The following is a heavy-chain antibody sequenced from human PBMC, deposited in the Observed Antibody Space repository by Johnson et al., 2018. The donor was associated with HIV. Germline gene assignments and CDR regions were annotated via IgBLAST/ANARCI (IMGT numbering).Heavy chain of an antibody. J-gene: IGHJ3*02. CDR1: GFTFDDYA. V-gene: IGHV3-30*03. Sequence: QVQLVESGGGVVQPGGSLRLSCEASGFTFDDYAMHWVRQAPGKGLEWVAVISYDGSNKYYADSVKGRFTISRDNSKNTLYLQMNSLRAEDTAVYYCASIDAFDIWGQGTMVTVSS. CDR2: ISYDGSNK. CDR3: ASIDAFDI.